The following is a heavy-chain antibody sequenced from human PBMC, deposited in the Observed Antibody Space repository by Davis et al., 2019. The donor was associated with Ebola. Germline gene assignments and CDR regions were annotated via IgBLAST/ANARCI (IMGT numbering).Heavy chain of an antibody. V-gene: IGHV5-51*01. D-gene: IGHD6-19*01. J-gene: IGHJ6*02. CDR1: GYSFTSYW. CDR2: IYPGDSDT. CDR3: ARLPFIAVAGPVGYYYGMDV. Sequence: GESLKISCKGSGYSFTSYWIGWVRQMPGKGLEWMGIIYPGDSDTRYSPSFQGQVTISADKSISTAYLQWSSLKASDTAMYYCARLPFIAVAGPVGYYYGMDVWGQGTTVTVSS.